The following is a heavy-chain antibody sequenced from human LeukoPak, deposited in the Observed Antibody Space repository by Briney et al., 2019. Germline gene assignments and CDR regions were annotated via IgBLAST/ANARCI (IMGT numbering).Heavy chain of an antibody. CDR1: GFTARSSS. CDR2: ISSSGTYM. D-gene: IGHD4-17*01. V-gene: IGHV3-21*01. CDR3: ARDTVLNFAFDI. Sequence: GGSLRLSCAGSGFTARSSSMNWVRQAPGKGLEWVSSISSSGTYMYYADSLKGRFTISRDNAKNSLYLQMNTLRAEDTAVYYCARDTVLNFAFDIWGQGTMVTVSS. J-gene: IGHJ3*02.